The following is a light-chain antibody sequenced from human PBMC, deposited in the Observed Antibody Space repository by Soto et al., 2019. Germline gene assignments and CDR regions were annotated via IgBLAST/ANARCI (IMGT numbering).Light chain of an antibody. Sequence: QSVLTQPASVSGSPGQSITISCTGTSSDVGGYNYVSWYQQHPDKAPKLMIYEVSNRPSGVSNRFSGSKSGNTASLTISGLQAEDEADYYCSSYTSSSTSSYVFGTGTKVTVL. CDR1: SSDVGGYNY. CDR2: EVS. J-gene: IGLJ1*01. CDR3: SSYTSSSTSSYV. V-gene: IGLV2-14*01.